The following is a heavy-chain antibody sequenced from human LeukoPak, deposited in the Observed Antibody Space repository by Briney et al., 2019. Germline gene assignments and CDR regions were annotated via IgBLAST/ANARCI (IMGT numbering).Heavy chain of an antibody. CDR1: GYTFTSYG. CDR3: ARVSTWIQIYDASDI. Sequence: ASVKVSCKASGYTFTSYGISWVRQAPGQGLEWMGWINTKTGNPTYAQGFTGRFVFSLDTSVSTAYLQISSLKAEDTAVYYCARVSTWIQIYDASDIWGQGTMVSVSS. J-gene: IGHJ3*02. D-gene: IGHD5-18*01. V-gene: IGHV7-4-1*02. CDR2: INTKTGNP.